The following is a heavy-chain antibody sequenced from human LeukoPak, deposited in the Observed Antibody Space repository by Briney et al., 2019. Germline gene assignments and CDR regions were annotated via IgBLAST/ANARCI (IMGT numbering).Heavy chain of an antibody. D-gene: IGHD3-22*01. CDR3: AKALNYYDSSGYYLIAFDI. CDR1: GFTFSSYG. CDR2: ISGSGGST. Sequence: GGSLRLSCAASGFTFSSYGMSWVRQAPGKGLEWVSAISGSGGSTYYADSVKGRFTISRDNSKNTLYLQMNSLRAEDTAVYYCAKALNYYDSSGYYLIAFDIWGQGTMVTVSS. J-gene: IGHJ3*02. V-gene: IGHV3-23*01.